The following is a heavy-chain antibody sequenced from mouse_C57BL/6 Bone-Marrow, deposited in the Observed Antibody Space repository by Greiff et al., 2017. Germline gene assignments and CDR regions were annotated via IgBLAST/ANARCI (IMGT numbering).Heavy chain of an antibody. CDR2: IRLKSGNYAT. J-gene: IGHJ1*03. V-gene: IGHV6-3*01. CDR3: TPVCWYFDV. Sequence: EVKLLESGGGLVQPGGSMKLSCVASGFTFTNYWMNWVRQSPEQGLEWVAQIRLKSGNYATHYAVSVKGRFTISRNDSISSIYLQINNLGAEDTGSYYCTPVCWYFDVWGTGTTVTVSS. CDR1: GFTFTNYW.